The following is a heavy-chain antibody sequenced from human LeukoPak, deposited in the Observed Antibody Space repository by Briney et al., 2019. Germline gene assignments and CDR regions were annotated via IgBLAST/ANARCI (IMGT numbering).Heavy chain of an antibody. CDR3: ARAGGVAAAGLNFDY. V-gene: IGHV4-34*01. J-gene: IGHJ4*02. CDR2: INHSGST. D-gene: IGHD6-13*01. CDR1: GGSFSGYY. Sequence: SETLSLTCAVYGGSFSGYYWSWIRQPPGKGLEWIGEINHSGSTNYNPSLKSRVTISVDKSKNQFSLKLSSVTAADTAVYYCARAGGVAAAGLNFDYWGQGTLVTVSS.